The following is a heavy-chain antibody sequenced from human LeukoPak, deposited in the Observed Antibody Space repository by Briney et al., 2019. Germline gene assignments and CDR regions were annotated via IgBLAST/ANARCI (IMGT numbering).Heavy chain of an antibody. J-gene: IGHJ4*02. CDR2: IFYSGST. Sequence: SETLSLTCTVSGGSISSSSYYWGWIRQPPGKGLEWIGSIFYSGSTYYNPSLKSRVTVSLDTSKNQFSLKLSFVTAADTAVYYCARDLRYSSGYYFDYWGQGTLVTVSS. CDR3: ARDLRYSSGYYFDY. D-gene: IGHD6-25*01. V-gene: IGHV4-39*07. CDR1: GGSISSSSYY.